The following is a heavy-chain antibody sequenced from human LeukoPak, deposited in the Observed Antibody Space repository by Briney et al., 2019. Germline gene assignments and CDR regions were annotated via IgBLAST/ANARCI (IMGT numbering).Heavy chain of an antibody. D-gene: IGHD2/OR15-2a*01. CDR2: INSDGSST. Sequence: PGGSLRPSCAASGFTFSSYWMHWVRQAPGKGLVWVSRINSDGSSTSYADSVKGRFTISRDNAKNTLYLEMNSLRDEDTAVYYCVVIDGMDVWGQGTMVTVSS. CDR1: GFTFSSYW. V-gene: IGHV3-74*01. J-gene: IGHJ6*02. CDR3: VVIDGMDV.